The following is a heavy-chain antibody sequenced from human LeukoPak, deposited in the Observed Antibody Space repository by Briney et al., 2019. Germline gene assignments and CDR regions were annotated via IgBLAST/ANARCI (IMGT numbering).Heavy chain of an antibody. CDR1: GGSISSYY. J-gene: IGHJ6*03. CDR2: IYYSGST. CDR3: ARHVVVVAATPSGHYYYMDV. Sequence: PSGTLSLTCTVSGGSISSYYWSWVQQPPGKGLEWIGYIYYSGSTNYNPSLKSRVTISVDTSKNQFSLKLSSVTAADTGMYYSARHVVVVAATPSGHYYYMDVWGKGTTVTVSS. D-gene: IGHD2-15*01. V-gene: IGHV4-59*01.